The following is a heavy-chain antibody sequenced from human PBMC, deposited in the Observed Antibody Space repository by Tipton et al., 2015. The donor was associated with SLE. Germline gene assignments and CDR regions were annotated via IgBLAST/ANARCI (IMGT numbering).Heavy chain of an antibody. CDR3: ARVLGSSSFYYYMDV. J-gene: IGHJ6*03. D-gene: IGHD6-6*01. CDR1: GGSFSGYY. CDR2: INHSGST. V-gene: IGHV4-34*01. Sequence: TLSLTCAVYGGSFSGYYWSWIRQPPGKGLEWIGEINHSGSTYYNPSLKSRVTISVDTSKNQFSLKLSSVTAADTAVYYCARVLGSSSFYYYMDVWGKGTTVTVSS.